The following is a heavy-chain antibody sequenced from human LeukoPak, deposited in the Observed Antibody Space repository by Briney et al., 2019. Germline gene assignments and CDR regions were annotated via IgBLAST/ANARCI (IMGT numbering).Heavy chain of an antibody. V-gene: IGHV5-51*01. CDR3: ARHYDGSDIVVVPAGRGYYYYGMAV. D-gene: IGHD2-2*01. CDR1: GYSFTSYW. Sequence: GESLKISCKGSGYSFTSYWIGWVRQMPGKGLEWMGIIYPGDSDTRYSPSFQGQVPISADKSISTAYLQWSSLKASDTAMYYCARHYDGSDIVVVPAGRGYYYYGMAVWGQGTTVTVSS. J-gene: IGHJ6*02. CDR2: IYPGDSDT.